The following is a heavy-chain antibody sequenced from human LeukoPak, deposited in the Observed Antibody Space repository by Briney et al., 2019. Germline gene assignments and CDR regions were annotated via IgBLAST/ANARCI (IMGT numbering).Heavy chain of an antibody. V-gene: IGHV1-69*04. D-gene: IGHD3-22*01. CDR3: ARAPYYYDSSGYQDAFDI. CDR2: IIPILGIA. Sequence: ASVKVSCKASGGTFSSYAISWVRQAPGQGLEWMGRIIPILGIANYAQKFQGRVTITADKSTSTAYMELSSLRSEDTAVYYCARAPYYYDSSGYQDAFDIWGQGTMVTVSS. J-gene: IGHJ3*02. CDR1: GGTFSSYA.